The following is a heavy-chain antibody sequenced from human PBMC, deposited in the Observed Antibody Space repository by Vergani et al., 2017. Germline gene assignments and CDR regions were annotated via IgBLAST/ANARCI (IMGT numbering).Heavy chain of an antibody. CDR1: GGTFSSYA. V-gene: IGHV3-23*04. CDR3: AKDPTVVPPGPDY. D-gene: IGHD4-23*01. J-gene: IGHJ4*02. Sequence: VQLVQSGAEVKKPGSSVKVSCKASGGTFSSYAMSWVRQAPGKGLEWVSAISGSGGSTYYADSVKGRFTISRDNSKNTLYLQMNSLRAEDTAVYYCAKDPTVVPPGPDYWGQGTLVTVSS. CDR2: ISGSGGST.